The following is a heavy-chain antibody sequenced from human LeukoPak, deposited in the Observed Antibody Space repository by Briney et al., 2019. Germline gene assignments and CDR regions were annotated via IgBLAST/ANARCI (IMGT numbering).Heavy chain of an antibody. CDR2: IKQDGSEK. CDR1: GFTFSSYW. Sequence: GGSLRLSCAASGFTFSSYWMSWVRQAPGKGLEWVANIKQDGSEKYYVDSVKGRFTISRDNSKNTVSLQMNSLRAEDTALYYCAKCGSDIVVVPATTLDYWGQGTLVTVSS. V-gene: IGHV3-7*03. J-gene: IGHJ4*02. D-gene: IGHD2-2*01. CDR3: AKCGSDIVVVPATTLDY.